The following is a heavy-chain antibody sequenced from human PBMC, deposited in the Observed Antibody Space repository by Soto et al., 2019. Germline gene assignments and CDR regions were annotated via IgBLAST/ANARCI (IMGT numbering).Heavy chain of an antibody. D-gene: IGHD6-13*01. CDR2: IIPVFGTP. CDR1: GYSFSSHA. V-gene: IGHV1-69*06. Sequence: QVQLEQSGSEVQKSGSSVKVSCKASGYSFSSHAITWVRQAPGQGLEWMGGIIPVFGTPTYAQKFQGRLTISADKFTNTSSLELRSLRSEDTAVYYCARGGALSTSWYWGDGLVSWGQGTQVTVSS. CDR3: ARGGALSTSWYWGDGLVS. J-gene: IGHJ1*01.